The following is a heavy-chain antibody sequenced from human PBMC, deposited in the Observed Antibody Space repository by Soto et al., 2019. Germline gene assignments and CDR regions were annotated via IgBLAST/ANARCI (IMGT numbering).Heavy chain of an antibody. CDR1: GYSFTSFW. Sequence: GESLKISCQASGYSFTSFWIGWVRQMPGKGLEWMGMIYPGDSDTKYSPSFQGQVTISADKSISTAYLQWSSLKASDTAMYYCARSPAYFDYWGQGNPVTVSS. V-gene: IGHV5-51*01. CDR2: IYPGDSDT. D-gene: IGHD2-2*01. CDR3: ARSPAYFDY. J-gene: IGHJ4*02.